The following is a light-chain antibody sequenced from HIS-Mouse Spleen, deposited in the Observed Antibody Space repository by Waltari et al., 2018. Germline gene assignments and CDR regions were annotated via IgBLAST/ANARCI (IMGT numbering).Light chain of an antibody. V-gene: IGKV2-30*01. CDR2: KVS. CDR3: MQGTHWPRT. J-gene: IGKJ1*01. Sequence: DVVMTQSPLSLPVTLGQPASISCRSSQSLVYSDGNPYLNWFQPRPGPSPSRLIYKVSNRDSGVPDRFSGSGSGTDFTLKISRVEAEDVGVYYCMQGTHWPRTFGQGTKVEIK. CDR1: QSLVYSDGNPY.